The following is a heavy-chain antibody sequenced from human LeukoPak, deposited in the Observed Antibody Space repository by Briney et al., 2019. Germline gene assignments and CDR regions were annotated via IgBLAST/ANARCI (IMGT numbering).Heavy chain of an antibody. Sequence: GGSLRLSCAASGFTFSDHYMDWVRQAPGRGLEWVGRIRNKAGSYTTEYAASVKGRFTISRDDSKSITYLQMNSLKTEDTAVYYCTRVYDYVWGSYRPRREYYFDYWGQGTLVTVSS. CDR1: GFTFSDHY. J-gene: IGHJ4*02. CDR2: IRNKAGSYTT. CDR3: TRVYDYVWGSYRPRREYYFDY. V-gene: IGHV3-72*01. D-gene: IGHD3-16*02.